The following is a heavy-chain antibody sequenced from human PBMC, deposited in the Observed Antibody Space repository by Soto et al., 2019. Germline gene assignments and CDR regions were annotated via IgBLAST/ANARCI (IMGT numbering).Heavy chain of an antibody. Sequence: PGGSLRLSCAASGFTFDDYAMHWVRQAPGKGLEWVSGISWNSGSIGYADSVKGRFTISRDNAKNSLYLQMNSLRAEDTALYYCAKDKRYDSSGYYYDWGQGTLVTVSS. CDR1: GFTFDDYA. D-gene: IGHD3-22*01. J-gene: IGHJ4*02. V-gene: IGHV3-9*01. CDR2: ISWNSGSI. CDR3: AKDKRYDSSGYYYD.